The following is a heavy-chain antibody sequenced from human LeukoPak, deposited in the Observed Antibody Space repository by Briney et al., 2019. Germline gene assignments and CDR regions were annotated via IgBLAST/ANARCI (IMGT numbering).Heavy chain of an antibody. CDR2: INPHSGGA. V-gene: IGHV1-2*02. CDR1: GYTFTGYY. J-gene: IGHJ3*02. D-gene: IGHD4-23*01. CDR3: ARFEDYGGNRDVFDI. Sequence: ASVKVSCRASGYTFTGYYMHWVRQAPGQGLEWMGWINPHSGGAVYAQGFQGRVTITRDTSISTAYMELSRLRSDDTAVYYCARFEDYGGNRDVFDIWGQGTMVTVSS.